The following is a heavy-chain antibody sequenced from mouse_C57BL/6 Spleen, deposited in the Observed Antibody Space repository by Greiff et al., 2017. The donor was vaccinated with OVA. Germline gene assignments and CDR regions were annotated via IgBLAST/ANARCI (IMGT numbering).Heavy chain of an antibody. D-gene: IGHD3-2*02. J-gene: IGHJ1*03. CDR2: IHPNSGST. CDR3: ARAGGLRGSWYMDD. CDR1: GYTFTSYW. V-gene: IGHV1-64*01. Sequence: QVQLQQPGAELVKPGASVKLSCKASGYTFTSYWMHWVKQRPGQGLEWIGMIHPNSGSTNYNEKFKSKATLTVDKSSSTAYMQLSSLTSEYSAVDFCARAGGLRGSWYMDDWGTGTTVTVSS.